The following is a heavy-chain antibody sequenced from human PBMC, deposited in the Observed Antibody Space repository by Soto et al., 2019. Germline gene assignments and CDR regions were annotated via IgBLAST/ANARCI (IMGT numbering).Heavy chain of an antibody. V-gene: IGHV1-3*01. CDR1: GYTFSSYA. J-gene: IGHJ4*02. CDR2: INAGNGKT. Sequence: ASVKVSCKASGYTFSSYAIHWVRQAPGQRPEGMGWINAGNGKTKYSEKFQGRVTITRDTSASTAYMELSSLRSEDTAVYNCARGRWTQTTADYYLDYWGQGTLVTVSS. D-gene: IGHD1-1*01. CDR3: ARGRWTQTTADYYLDY.